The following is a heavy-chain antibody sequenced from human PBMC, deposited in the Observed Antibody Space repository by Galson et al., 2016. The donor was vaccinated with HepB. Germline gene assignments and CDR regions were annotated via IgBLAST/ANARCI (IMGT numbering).Heavy chain of an antibody. Sequence: SLRLSCAASGFTFSSYWVSWVRQAPGKGLEWVANIKRDGSEKYYVDSVKGRFTISRDNAKNSLYLQMNSLRAEDTAVYYCARDGPGGYSFHQGPIGLPPGALLQEHLWG. CDR3: ARDGPGGYSFHQGPIGLPPGALLQEHL. CDR2: IKRDGSEK. D-gene: IGHD5-18*01. J-gene: IGHJ6*01. V-gene: IGHV3-7*03. CDR1: GFTFSSYW.